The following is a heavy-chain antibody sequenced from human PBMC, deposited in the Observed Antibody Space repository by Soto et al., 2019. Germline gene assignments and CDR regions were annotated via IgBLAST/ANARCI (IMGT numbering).Heavy chain of an antibody. CDR1: DGAFSGYY. J-gene: IGHJ4*02. CDR3: GRGMPSCSCGHCVVGYFDY. V-gene: IGHV4-34*01. Sequence: QVQLKQWGAGLLKPSETLSLTSAGYDGAFSGYYWSWIRHPPGKWLQWIWEINHSGSTNCHPYLKIRVTITVDKYTNQFSLNLSSATAADTAVYYWGRGMPSCSCGHCVVGYFDYWGQGTLVTVSS. CDR2: INHSGST. D-gene: IGHD2-15*01.